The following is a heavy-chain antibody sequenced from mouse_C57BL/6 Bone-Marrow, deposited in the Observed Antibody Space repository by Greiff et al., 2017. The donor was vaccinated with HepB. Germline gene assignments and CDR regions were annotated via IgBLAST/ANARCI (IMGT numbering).Heavy chain of an antibody. CDR1: GYTFTSYG. CDR3: ASSPGYGSSHYWYFDV. V-gene: IGHV1-81*01. Sequence: QVQLQQSGAELARPGASVKLSCKASGYTFTSYGISWVKQRTGQGLEWIGEIYPRSGNTYYNEKFKGKATLTADKSSSTAYMELRSLTSEDSAVYFCASSPGYGSSHYWYFDVWGTGTTVTVSS. J-gene: IGHJ1*03. D-gene: IGHD1-1*01. CDR2: IYPRSGNT.